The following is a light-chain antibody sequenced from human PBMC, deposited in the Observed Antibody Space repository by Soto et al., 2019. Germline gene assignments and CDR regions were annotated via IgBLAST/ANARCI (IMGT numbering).Light chain of an antibody. CDR1: QDISNY. J-gene: IGKJ5*01. V-gene: IGKV1-33*01. Sequence: DIQMTQSPSSLSASVGDRVTITCQASQDISNYLNWYQQKPGKAPKLLIYDASNLGTGVPSRFSGSGSGTDFTFTIISLQPEDIATYYCQQYDNLPITFGQGTRLEIK. CDR3: QQYDNLPIT. CDR2: DAS.